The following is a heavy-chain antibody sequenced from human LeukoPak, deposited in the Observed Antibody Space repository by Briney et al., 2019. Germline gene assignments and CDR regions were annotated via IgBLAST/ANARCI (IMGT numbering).Heavy chain of an antibody. D-gene: IGHD2-15*01. Sequence: SVKVSCKASGGTFSSYAISWVRQAPGQGLEWMGGIIPIFGTANYAQKFQGRVTITTDESTSTAYMELSSLRSEDTAVYYCARDRGYCSGGSCYAFDYWGQGTLVTVSS. CDR1: GGTFSSYA. V-gene: IGHV1-69*05. J-gene: IGHJ4*02. CDR2: IIPIFGTA. CDR3: ARDRGYCSGGSCYAFDY.